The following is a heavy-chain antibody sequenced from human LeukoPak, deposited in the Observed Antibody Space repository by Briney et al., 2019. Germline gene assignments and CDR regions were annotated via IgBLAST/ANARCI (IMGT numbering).Heavy chain of an antibody. Sequence: GRSLRLSCAASGFTLSSYAMHWVRQAPGKGLEWVAVISYDGSNKYYADSVKGRFTISRDNSKNTLYLQMNSLRAEDTAVYYCASFTVAVRRGRNNWFDPWGQGTLVTVSS. CDR1: GFTLSSYA. CDR2: ISYDGSNK. D-gene: IGHD6-19*01. J-gene: IGHJ5*02. CDR3: ASFTVAVRRGRNNWFDP. V-gene: IGHV3-30-3*01.